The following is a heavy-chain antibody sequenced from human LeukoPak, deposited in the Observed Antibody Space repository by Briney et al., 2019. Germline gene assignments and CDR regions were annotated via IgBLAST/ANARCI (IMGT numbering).Heavy chain of an antibody. V-gene: IGHV4-4*07. CDR1: GGSISSYY. J-gene: IGHJ4*02. CDR3: ARMNLAASGTPFDY. Sequence: PSETLSLTCTVSGGSISSYYWSWVRQPAGKDLEWVGRIYKSGSTNYNPSLKSRVSISVDTSKNQFSLKVNFVTAADTAVYYCARMNLAASGTPFDYWGPGILVTVSS. CDR2: IYKSGST. D-gene: IGHD6-13*01.